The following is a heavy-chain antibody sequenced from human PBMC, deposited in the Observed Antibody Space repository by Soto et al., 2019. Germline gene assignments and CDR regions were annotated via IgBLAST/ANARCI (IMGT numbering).Heavy chain of an antibody. D-gene: IGHD3-3*01. Sequence: EVQLLESGGGLVQPGGSLRLSCAASGFSFSIYSMSWVRQAPGKGLEWVCGISASGENTYYADSVKGRFTISRDNSKNTMYLQMNNLRVEDKAVYYCADGGEWSFNFEYWSQGTLVTVFS. J-gene: IGHJ4*02. CDR2: ISASGENT. CDR3: ADGGEWSFNFEY. CDR1: GFSFSIYS. V-gene: IGHV3-23*01.